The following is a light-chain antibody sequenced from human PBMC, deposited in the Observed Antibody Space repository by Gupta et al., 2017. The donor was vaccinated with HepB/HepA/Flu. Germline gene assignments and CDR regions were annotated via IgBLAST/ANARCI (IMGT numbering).Light chain of an antibody. CDR1: NIGTKC. V-gene: IGLV3-21*04. CDR3: QACDSSEDSAV. CDR2: NDS. J-gene: IGLJ2*01. Sequence: SYVLTQPLSVSVAPGETASITSGGNNIGTKCVHWYQQMPGQAPVMVIYNDSDRPSGIPERFSGSNSGSTATLTISRVEAGDEAEYYCQACDSSEDSAVFGGGTKLTVL.